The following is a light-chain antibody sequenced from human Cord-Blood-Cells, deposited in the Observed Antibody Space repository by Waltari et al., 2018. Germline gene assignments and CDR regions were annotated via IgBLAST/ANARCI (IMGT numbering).Light chain of an antibody. CDR2: RNN. V-gene: IGLV1-47*01. CDR3: AAWDDSLSGRV. CDR1: GSNIGSNY. J-gene: IGLJ3*02. Sequence: QSVLTQPPSASGSPGQRVTITCSGSGSNIGSNYVYWYQQLPGTAPKLLIYRNNQRPSGVPDRFSGSKSGTSASLAISGRRSEDEADYYCAAWDDSLSGRVFGGGTKLTVL.